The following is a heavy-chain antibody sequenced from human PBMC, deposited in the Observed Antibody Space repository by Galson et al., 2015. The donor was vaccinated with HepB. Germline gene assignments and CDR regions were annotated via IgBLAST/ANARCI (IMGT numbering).Heavy chain of an antibody. Sequence: SVKVSCKASGYTFTSYGISWVRQAPGQGLEWMGWISAYNGNTNYAQKLQGRVTMTTDTSTSTAYMELRSLRSDDTAVYYCATKPRFGDDRFEFQHWGQGTLVTVSS. CDR2: ISAYNGNT. V-gene: IGHV1-18*04. J-gene: IGHJ1*01. CDR3: ATKPRFGDDRFEFQH. D-gene: IGHD4-17*01. CDR1: GYTFTSYG.